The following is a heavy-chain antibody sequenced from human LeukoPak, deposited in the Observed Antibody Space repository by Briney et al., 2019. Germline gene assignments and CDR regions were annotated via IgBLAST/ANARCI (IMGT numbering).Heavy chain of an antibody. Sequence: GGSLRLSCAASGFTFSSYAMNWVRQAPGKGLEWVANIKRDGSEKYYVDSVKGRFTISRDNAKNSLYLQMNSLRAEDTAVYYCARVPGDYGYFDFWGQGILVTVSS. J-gene: IGHJ4*02. V-gene: IGHV3-7*03. CDR3: ARVPGDYGYFDF. CDR1: GFTFSSYA. CDR2: IKRDGSEK. D-gene: IGHD4-17*01.